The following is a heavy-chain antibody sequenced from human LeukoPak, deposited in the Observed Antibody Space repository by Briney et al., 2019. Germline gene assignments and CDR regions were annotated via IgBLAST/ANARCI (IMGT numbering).Heavy chain of an antibody. CDR3: ARGGTTGTPLDY. CDR2: IYSGGST. Sequence: GGSLRLSCAASGFTFSSYWMSWVRQAPGKGLEWVSVIYSGGSTYYADSVKGRFTISRDNSKNTLYLQMNSLRAEDTAVYYCARGGTTGTPLDYWGQGTLVTVSS. D-gene: IGHD1-1*01. J-gene: IGHJ4*02. V-gene: IGHV3-66*01. CDR1: GFTFSSYW.